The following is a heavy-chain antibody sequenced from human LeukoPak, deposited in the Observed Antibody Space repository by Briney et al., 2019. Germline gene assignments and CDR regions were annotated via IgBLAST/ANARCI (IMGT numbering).Heavy chain of an antibody. D-gene: IGHD3-10*01. CDR2: INPNSGGT. CDR1: GYTFTGYY. J-gene: IGHJ5*02. Sequence: GASVKVSCKASGYTFTGYYMHWVRQAPGQGLEWMGWINPNSGGTNYAQKFQGWVTMTRDTSISTAYMELSRLRSDDTAVYYCARGSVLLWFGEPRDPKENWFDPWGQGTLVTVSS. V-gene: IGHV1-2*04. CDR3: ARGSVLLWFGEPRDPKENWFDP.